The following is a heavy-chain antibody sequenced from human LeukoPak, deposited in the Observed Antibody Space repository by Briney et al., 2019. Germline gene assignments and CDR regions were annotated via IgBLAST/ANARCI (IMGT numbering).Heavy chain of an antibody. Sequence: GGSLRLSCAASGFSFSNYALSWVRQTQGKGLQWVSTVGNGDSTYYADSVKGRFTISRDISKSTLYLQMNSLRADDTAIYYCAKDRAVNGRRDAFDIWGQGTMVSVSS. CDR1: GFSFSNYA. D-gene: IGHD3-10*01. V-gene: IGHV3-23*01. CDR3: AKDRAVNGRRDAFDI. CDR2: VGNGDST. J-gene: IGHJ3*02.